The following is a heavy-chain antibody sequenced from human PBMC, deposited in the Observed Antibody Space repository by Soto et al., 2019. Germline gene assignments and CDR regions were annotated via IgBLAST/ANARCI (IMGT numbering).Heavy chain of an antibody. CDR2: INAGNGNT. Sequence: QVQLVQSGAEEKKPGASVKVSCKASGYTFTGYAMHWVRQAPGQRLEWMGRINAGNGNTKYSQKFQGRVTITRDTYASTAYMEPSSLRSADTAVYYCARAVAVPADFDYWGQGTLVTVSS. V-gene: IGHV1-3*05. D-gene: IGHD6-19*01. J-gene: IGHJ4*02. CDR1: GYTFTGYA. CDR3: ARAVAVPADFDY.